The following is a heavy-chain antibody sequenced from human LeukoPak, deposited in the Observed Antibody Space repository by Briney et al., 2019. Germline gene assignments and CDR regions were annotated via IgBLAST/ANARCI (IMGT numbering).Heavy chain of an antibody. J-gene: IGHJ3*02. Sequence: PSETLSLTCTVSGGSISSGGYYRRWIRQHPGKVLERIGYIYYSGSTYYNPSLKSRFTISVDTSKNQFSLKLSSVTAADTAVYYCARGETTVVTGAAFDIWGQGTMVTVSS. D-gene: IGHD4-23*01. CDR1: GGSISSGGYY. V-gene: IGHV4-31*03. CDR3: ARGETTVVTGAAFDI. CDR2: IYYSGST.